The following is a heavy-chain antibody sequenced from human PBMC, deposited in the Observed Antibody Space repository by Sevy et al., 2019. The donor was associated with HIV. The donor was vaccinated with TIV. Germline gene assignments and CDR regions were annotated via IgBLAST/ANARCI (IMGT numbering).Heavy chain of an antibody. D-gene: IGHD3-22*01. J-gene: IGHJ4*02. CDR2: FDPEDGET. Sequence: ASVKVSCKVSGYTLTKLSMHWVRQGPGKGLEWMGSFDPEDGETIYAQKFQGRVTMTEDTSTDTAHMELRSLKSEDTAVYYCAITKDYYGSSGSPFDYWGQGTLVTVSS. V-gene: IGHV1-24*01. CDR3: AITKDYYGSSGSPFDY. CDR1: GYTLTKLS.